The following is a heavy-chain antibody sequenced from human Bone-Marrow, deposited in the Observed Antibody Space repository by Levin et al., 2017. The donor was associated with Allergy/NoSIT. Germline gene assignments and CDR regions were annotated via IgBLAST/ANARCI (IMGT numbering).Heavy chain of an antibody. Sequence: GESLKISCKTSGFLFTAYGMHWVRQAPGQGLEWMGWIDTDTGSPTYAQASTGHFVFSLDTSVSTAFLHISSLRADDTAVYYCARSRGPMGIPYYFDSWGQGTLVTVSS. CDR1: GFLFTAYG. V-gene: IGHV7-4-1*02. J-gene: IGHJ4*02. CDR2: IDTDTGSP. CDR3: ARSRGPMGIPYYFDS. D-gene: IGHD1-26*01.